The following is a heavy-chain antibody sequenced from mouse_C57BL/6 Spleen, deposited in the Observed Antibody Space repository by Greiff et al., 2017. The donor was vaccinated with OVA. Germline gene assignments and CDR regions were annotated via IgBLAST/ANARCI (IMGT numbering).Heavy chain of an antibody. CDR2: IDPETGGT. CDR1: GYTFTDYE. J-gene: IGHJ3*01. V-gene: IGHV1-15*01. D-gene: IGHD2-3*01. CDR3: TREDGYPWFAY. Sequence: VQLQQSGAELVRPGASVTLSCKASGYTFTDYEMHWVKQTPVHGLEWIGAIDPETGGTAYNQKFKGKAILTADKSSSAAYMELRSLTSEDSAVYYSTREDGYPWFAYWGQGTLVTVSA.